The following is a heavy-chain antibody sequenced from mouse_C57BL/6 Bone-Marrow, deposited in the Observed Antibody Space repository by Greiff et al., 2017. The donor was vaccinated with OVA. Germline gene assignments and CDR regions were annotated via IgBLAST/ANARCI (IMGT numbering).Heavy chain of an antibody. Sequence: EVKVEESGGGLVKPGGSLKLSCAASGFTFSSYAMSWVRQTPEKRLEWVATISDGGSYTYYPDNVKGRFTISRDNAKNNLYLQMSHLKSEDTAMYYCAREIYDGYLYAMDYWGQGTSVTVSS. J-gene: IGHJ4*01. V-gene: IGHV5-4*01. CDR2: ISDGGSYT. CDR1: GFTFSSYA. CDR3: AREIYDGYLYAMDY. D-gene: IGHD2-3*01.